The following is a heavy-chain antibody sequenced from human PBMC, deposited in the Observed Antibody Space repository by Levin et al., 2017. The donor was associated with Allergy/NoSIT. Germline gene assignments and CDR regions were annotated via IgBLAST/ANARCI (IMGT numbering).Heavy chain of an antibody. CDR1: GDSISSDNYY. V-gene: IGHV4-30-4*01. D-gene: IGHD2-2*01. J-gene: IGHJ5*02. CDR2: IYYTGDA. Sequence: ASETLSLTCAVSGDSISSDNYYWSWIRQPPGKGLEWIGFIYYTGDAYYTPSLRGRVTISLDTSRNQISLKLTSVTAADTAVYYCARKRERGYCSNTSCSSFDPWGQGTLVTVSS. CDR3: ARKRERGYCSNTSCSSFDP.